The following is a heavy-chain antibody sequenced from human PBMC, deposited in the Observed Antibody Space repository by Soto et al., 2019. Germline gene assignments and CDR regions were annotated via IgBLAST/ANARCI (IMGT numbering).Heavy chain of an antibody. V-gene: IGHV1-46*03. CDR2: INPIGGST. CDR3: ARVDPMIALDY. Sequence: QVQLVQSGAEVKKPGASVKVSCKASGYTFTSYYMHWVRQAPGQGLEWMGIINPIGGSTSYAQKFPGRVTMTRDTSTSTVYMELSSLRSEDTAVYYCARVDPMIALDYWGQGTLVTVSS. CDR1: GYTFTSYY. D-gene: IGHD3-22*01. J-gene: IGHJ4*02.